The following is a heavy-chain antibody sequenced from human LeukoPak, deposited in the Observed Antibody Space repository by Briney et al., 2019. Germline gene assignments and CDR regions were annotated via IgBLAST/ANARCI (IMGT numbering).Heavy chain of an antibody. J-gene: IGHJ4*02. CDR3: GRKAGDCGGGSCYSIDY. D-gene: IGHD2-15*01. CDR2: IIPIFGTA. V-gene: IGHV1-69*05. Sequence: SVKVSCKAFGGSFNSEAISWVRQAPGQGLEWMGGIIPIFGTANYAQKFQGRVTITTDESTTTAYMEVSSLRSEDTAVYYCGRKAGDCGGGSCYSIDYWGQGTLVTVSS. CDR1: GGSFNSEA.